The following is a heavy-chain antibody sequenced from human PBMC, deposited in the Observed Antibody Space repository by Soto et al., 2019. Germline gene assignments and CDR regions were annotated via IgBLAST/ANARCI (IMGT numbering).Heavy chain of an antibody. V-gene: IGHV1-69*13. J-gene: IGHJ6*02. CDR2: IIPIFGTA. CDR1: GCTFSSYA. CDR3: ARGTMMTYGMDV. D-gene: IGHD3-22*01. Sequence: SVKVSCKASGCTFSSYAISWVRQAPGQGLEWMGGIIPIFGTANYAQKFQGRVTITADESTSTAYMELSSLRSEDTAVYYCARGTMMTYGMDVWGQGTTVTVSS.